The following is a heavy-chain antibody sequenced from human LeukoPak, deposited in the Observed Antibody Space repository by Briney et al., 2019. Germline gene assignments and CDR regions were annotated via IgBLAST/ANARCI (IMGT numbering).Heavy chain of an antibody. D-gene: IGHD3-22*01. CDR2: VYFSGDT. CDR3: ARDRYYYDSSGYSLFDY. CDR1: RGSVTSYY. J-gene: IGHJ4*02. V-gene: IGHV4-59*02. Sequence: SETLSLTCTVSRGSVTSYYWSWIRQPPGKGLEWIGDVYFSGDTKYNPSLQSRATISLDTSQNQFSLRLRSVTAADTAVYYCARDRYYYDSSGYSLFDYWGQGTLVTVSS.